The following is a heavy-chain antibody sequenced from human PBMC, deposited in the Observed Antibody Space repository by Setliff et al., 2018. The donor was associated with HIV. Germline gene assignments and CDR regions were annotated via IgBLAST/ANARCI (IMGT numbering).Heavy chain of an antibody. Sequence: PSETLSLTCTVSGDSATNSRYYWAWIRQPPGKGLEWVSAISGRGGSTYYADSVKGRFTISRDNSKNTLYLQMNSLRAEDTAVYYCASPWLPIAAAGTGLSFDYWGQGTLVTVSS. CDR2: ISGRGGST. CDR3: ASPWLPIAAAGTGLSFDY. V-gene: IGHV3-23*01. CDR1: GDSATNSRYY. D-gene: IGHD6-13*01. J-gene: IGHJ4*02.